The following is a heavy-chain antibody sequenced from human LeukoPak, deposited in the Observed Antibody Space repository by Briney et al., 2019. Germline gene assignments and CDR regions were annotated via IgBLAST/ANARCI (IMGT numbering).Heavy chain of an antibody. CDR1: GFTFSTYD. V-gene: IGHV3-48*04. CDR2: ISSGSGTI. CDR3: ARGGVPTEGYFYYYLDV. J-gene: IGHJ6*03. Sequence: GGSLRLSCAASGFTFSTYDMTWVRQAPAEGLEWVSYISSGSGTIYYADSVKDRFTISRDNAKNPLYLQMNSLRAEDTAVYYCARGGVPTEGYFYYYLDVWGKGTTVTVSS. D-gene: IGHD2-2*01.